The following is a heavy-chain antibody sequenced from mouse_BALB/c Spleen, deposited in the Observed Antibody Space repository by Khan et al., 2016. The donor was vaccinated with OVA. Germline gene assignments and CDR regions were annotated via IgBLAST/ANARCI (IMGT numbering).Heavy chain of an antibody. CDR1: GFTFSSFG. V-gene: IGHV5-17*02. J-gene: IGHJ3*01. CDR3: ARMHSSYSWFAY. CDR2: ISSGSSTI. D-gene: IGHD1-1*01. Sequence: EVELVESGGGLVQPGGSRKLSCAASGFTFSSFGMHWVRQAPEKGLEWVAYISSGSSTIYYTDTVKGRFTISRDNPKNTLFLQMTSLRSEDTAMYYFARMHSSYSWFAYWGQVTLVTVSA.